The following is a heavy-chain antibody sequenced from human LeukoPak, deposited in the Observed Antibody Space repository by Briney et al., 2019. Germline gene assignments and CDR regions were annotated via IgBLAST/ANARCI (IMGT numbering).Heavy chain of an antibody. CDR3: AKEGNYDFWSGYFEADY. CDR2: ISGSGGST. V-gene: IGHV3-23*01. CDR1: GFTFSSYA. J-gene: IGHJ4*02. D-gene: IGHD3-3*01. Sequence: GGSLRLSCAASGFTFSSYAMSWVRQAPGKGLEWVSAISGSGGSTYYADSVKGRFTISRDNSKNTLYLQMNSLRAEDTAVYYCAKEGNYDFWSGYFEADYWGQGTLVTVSS.